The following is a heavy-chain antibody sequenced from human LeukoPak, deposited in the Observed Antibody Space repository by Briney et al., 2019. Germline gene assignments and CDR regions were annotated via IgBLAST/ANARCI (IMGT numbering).Heavy chain of an antibody. Sequence: ASVKVSCKASGGTFSSYAISWVRQAPGQGLEWMGWINPNSGGTNYAQKFQGRVTMTRDTSISTAYMELSRLRSDDTAVYYCARDPYPLYSSGWYAYWGQGTLVTVSS. D-gene: IGHD6-19*01. J-gene: IGHJ4*02. CDR1: GGTFSSYA. CDR2: INPNSGGT. CDR3: ARDPYPLYSSGWYAY. V-gene: IGHV1-2*02.